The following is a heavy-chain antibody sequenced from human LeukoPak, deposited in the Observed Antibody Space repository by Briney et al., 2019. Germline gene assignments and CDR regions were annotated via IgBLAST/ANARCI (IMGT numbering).Heavy chain of an antibody. CDR2: IYHSGST. J-gene: IGHJ4*02. D-gene: IGHD2-15*01. Sequence: KPSETLSLTCTVSGYSISSGYYWGWIRQPPGKGLEWIGSIYHSGSTYYNPSLKSRVTISVDTSKNQFSLKLSSVTAADTAVYYCARFSSGGPPDWGQGTLVTVSS. CDR3: ARFSSGGPPD. CDR1: GYSISSGYY. V-gene: IGHV4-38-2*02.